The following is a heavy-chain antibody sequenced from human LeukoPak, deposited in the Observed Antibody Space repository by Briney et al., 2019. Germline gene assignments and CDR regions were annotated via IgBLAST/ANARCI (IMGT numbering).Heavy chain of an antibody. D-gene: IGHD4/OR15-4a*01. V-gene: IGHV3-48*03. J-gene: IGHJ4*02. CDR1: GFTFSSYE. Sequence: GGSLRLSCAASGFTFSSYEMNWVRQAPGKGLEWVSYISSSGSTIYYADSVKGRFAISRDNAKNSLYLQMNSLRAEDTAVYYCARVQTMVDYYFDYWGQGTLVTVSS. CDR3: ARVQTMVDYYFDY. CDR2: ISSSGSTI.